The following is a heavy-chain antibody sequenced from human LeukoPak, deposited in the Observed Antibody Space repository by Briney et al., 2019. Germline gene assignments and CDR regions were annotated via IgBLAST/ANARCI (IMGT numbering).Heavy chain of an antibody. Sequence: GGSLRLSCAASGFTFSSYSTSWVRQPPGKGLEWVANIKQDGSERYYVDSVKGRFTISRDNAKKSVYLQMNSLRGEDTAVYYCATDGGPFDDWGQGTLVTVSS. V-gene: IGHV3-7*01. CDR2: IKQDGSER. J-gene: IGHJ4*02. D-gene: IGHD3-3*01. CDR1: GFTFSSYS. CDR3: ATDGGPFDD.